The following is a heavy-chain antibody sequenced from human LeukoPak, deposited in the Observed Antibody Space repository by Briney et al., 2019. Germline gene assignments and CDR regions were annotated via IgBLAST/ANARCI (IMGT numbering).Heavy chain of an antibody. CDR3: ARGRDGYNYFDY. J-gene: IGHJ4*02. Sequence: ASVKVSCKASGYTFTSYDINWVRQAPGQGLEWMGIINPSGGSTSYAQKFQGRVTMTRDMSTSTVYMELSSLRSEDTAVYYCARGRDGYNYFDYWGQGTLVTVSS. CDR2: INPSGGST. D-gene: IGHD5-24*01. CDR1: GYTFTSYD. V-gene: IGHV1-46*01.